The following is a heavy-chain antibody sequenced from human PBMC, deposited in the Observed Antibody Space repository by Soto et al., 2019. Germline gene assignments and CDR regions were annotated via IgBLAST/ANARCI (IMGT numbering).Heavy chain of an antibody. V-gene: IGHV4-34*01. CDR1: GGSFSGYY. CDR3: ARAPRIAAADEVDY. J-gene: IGHJ4*02. CDR2: INHSGST. Sequence: SETLSLTCAVYGGSFSGYYWSWIRQPPGKGLEWIGEINHSGSTNYNPSLKSRVTISVDTSKNQFSLKLSSVTAADTAVYYCARAPRIAAADEVDYWGQGTLVTVSS. D-gene: IGHD6-13*01.